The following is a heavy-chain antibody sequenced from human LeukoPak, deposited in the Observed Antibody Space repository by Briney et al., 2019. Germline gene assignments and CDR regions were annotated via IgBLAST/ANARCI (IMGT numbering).Heavy chain of an antibody. CDR1: GGSISSGDYY. D-gene: IGHD5-18*01. J-gene: IGHJ4*02. Sequence: PSQTLSLTCTVSGGSISSGDYYWSWIRQPPGKGLEWIGYIYYSGSTYYNPSLKSRVTISVDTSKNQFSLKLSSVTAADTAVYYCARYRPDTAMVNGFDYWGQGTLVTVSS. CDR2: IYYSGST. V-gene: IGHV4-30-4*08. CDR3: ARYRPDTAMVNGFDY.